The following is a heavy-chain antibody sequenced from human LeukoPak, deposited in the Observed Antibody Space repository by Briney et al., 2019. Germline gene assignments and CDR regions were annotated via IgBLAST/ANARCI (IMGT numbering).Heavy chain of an antibody. CDR3: VKDRGGYCTGGNCYSDAFHI. V-gene: IGHV3-48*04. CDR2: ISSSGSTK. D-gene: IGHD2-15*01. Sequence: GGSLRLSCAASGFTLSAYWMSWVRQAPGKGLEWVSYISSSGSTKYYADSVKGRFTISRDNAKNSLYLQMNSLRAEDTAVYYCVKDRGGYCTGGNCYSDAFHIWGQGTMVTVSS. J-gene: IGHJ3*02. CDR1: GFTLSAYW.